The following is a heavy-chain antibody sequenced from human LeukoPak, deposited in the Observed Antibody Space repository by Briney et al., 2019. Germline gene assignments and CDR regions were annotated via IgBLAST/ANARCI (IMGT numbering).Heavy chain of an antibody. J-gene: IGHJ6*03. V-gene: IGHV1-69*06. Sequence: GASVKVPCKASGGTFSSYAISWVRQAPGQGLEWMGGIIPIFGTANYAQKFQGRVTITADKSTSTAYMELSSLRSEDTAVYYCARRYEYYYYSYMDVWGKGTTVTVSS. CDR3: ARRYEYYYYSYMDV. CDR2: IIPIFGTA. D-gene: IGHD3-9*01. CDR1: GGTFSSYA.